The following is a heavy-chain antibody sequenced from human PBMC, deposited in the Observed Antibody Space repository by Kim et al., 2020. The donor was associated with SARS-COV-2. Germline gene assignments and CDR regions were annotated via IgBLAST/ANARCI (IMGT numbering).Heavy chain of an antibody. CDR3: ARDYAGYFKGLDV. CDR2: IWYDGVNK. CDR1: GFAMSSYG. Sequence: GGSLRLSCAASGFAMSSYGMHWVRQAPGKGLEWVSLIWYDGVNKYYADSVKGRFTISRDNSKNTLYLQMNSLRAEDTAVYYCARDYAGYFKGLDVWGQGTTVTVSS. D-gene: IGHD3-9*01. J-gene: IGHJ6*02. V-gene: IGHV3-33*01.